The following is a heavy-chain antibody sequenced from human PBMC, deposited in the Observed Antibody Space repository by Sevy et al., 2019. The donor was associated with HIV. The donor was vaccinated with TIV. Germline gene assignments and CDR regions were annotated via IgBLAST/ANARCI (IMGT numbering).Heavy chain of an antibody. Sequence: ASVKVSCKVSGYTLSQISMHWVRQAPGKGLEWMGSFDPEDGETIYAQKFQARVTMTEDTSTDTAYMELSSLRSDDTAGYYCGTTKDYYDSSGSPFDSWGQGTLVTVSS. V-gene: IGHV1-24*01. CDR2: FDPEDGET. D-gene: IGHD3-22*01. CDR1: GYTLSQIS. CDR3: GTTKDYYDSSGSPFDS. J-gene: IGHJ4*02.